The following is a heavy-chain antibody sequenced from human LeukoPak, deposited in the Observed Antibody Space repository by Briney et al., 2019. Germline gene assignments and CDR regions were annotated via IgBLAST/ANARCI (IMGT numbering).Heavy chain of an antibody. D-gene: IGHD6-19*01. CDR1: GFTFSSYA. CDR2: ISGSGGST. V-gene: IGHV3-23*01. CDR3: AKFGVGEYSSGWYGHYYFDY. J-gene: IGHJ4*02. Sequence: PGGSLRLSCAASGFTFSSYAMSWVRQAPGKGLEWASAISGSGGSTYYADSVKGRFTISRDNSKNTLYLQMNSLRAEDTAVYYCAKFGVGEYSSGWYGHYYFDYWGQGTLVTVSS.